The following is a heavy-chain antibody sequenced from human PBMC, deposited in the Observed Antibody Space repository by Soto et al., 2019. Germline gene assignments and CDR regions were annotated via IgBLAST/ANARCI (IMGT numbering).Heavy chain of an antibody. CDR2: IYYSGST. Sequence: QVQLQESGPGLVKPSQTLSLTCTVSGGSISSGGYYWSRIRQHPGKGLEWIGYIYYSGSTYYNPSLKSRVTISVDTCKNQFSLKLSSVTAADTAVYYCARSGPVAVAGKDDYWGQGTLVTVSS. V-gene: IGHV4-31*03. CDR3: ARSGPVAVAGKDDY. D-gene: IGHD6-19*01. J-gene: IGHJ4*02. CDR1: GGSISSGGYY.